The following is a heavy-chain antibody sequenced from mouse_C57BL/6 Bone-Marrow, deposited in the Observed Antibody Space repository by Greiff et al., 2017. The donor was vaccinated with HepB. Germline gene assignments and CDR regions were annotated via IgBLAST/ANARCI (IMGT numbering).Heavy chain of an antibody. CDR3: ARDYYGSSPYWYFDV. J-gene: IGHJ1*03. Sequence: LQESGPGLVKPSQSLSLTCSVTGYSITSGYYWNWIRQFPGNKLEWMGYISYDGSNNYNPSLKNRISITRDPSKNQFFLKLNSVTTEDTATYYCARDYYGSSPYWYFDVWGTGTTVTVSS. V-gene: IGHV3-6*01. CDR1: GYSITSGYY. D-gene: IGHD1-1*01. CDR2: ISYDGSN.